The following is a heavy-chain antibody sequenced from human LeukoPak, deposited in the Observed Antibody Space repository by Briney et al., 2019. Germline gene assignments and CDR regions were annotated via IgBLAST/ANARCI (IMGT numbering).Heavy chain of an antibody. J-gene: IGHJ1*01. CDR3: ASPKITMSEYFQH. V-gene: IGHV4-38-2*02. Sequence: PSETLSLTCTVSGYSIRSGYCWGWVRQPPGKGLEWMGSIYQSGRTFYKPSLKSRVTISVQTSENQFSLKLSSVTAADTAVYFCASPKITMSEYFQHWGQGTLVTVSS. D-gene: IGHD3-10*02. CDR2: IYQSGRT. CDR1: GYSIRSGYC.